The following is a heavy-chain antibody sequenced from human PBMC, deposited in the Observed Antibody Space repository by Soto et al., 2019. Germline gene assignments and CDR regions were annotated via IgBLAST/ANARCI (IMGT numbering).Heavy chain of an antibody. V-gene: IGHV3-21*01. J-gene: IGHJ3*02. CDR1: GFTFSRYS. D-gene: IGHD3-10*01. Sequence: GGSLRLSCAASGFTFSRYSMNWVRQAPGKGLEWVSSISSSGTYIYFADSMKGRFTISRDNAKNSLYLQMNSLRAEDTAIYYCARTLISTVRGVLDGFDIWGQGTMVTVSS. CDR3: ARTLISTVRGVLDGFDI. CDR2: ISSSGTYI.